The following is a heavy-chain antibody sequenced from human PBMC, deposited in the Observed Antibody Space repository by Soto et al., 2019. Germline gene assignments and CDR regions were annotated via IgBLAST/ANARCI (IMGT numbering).Heavy chain of an antibody. D-gene: IGHD3-16*01. Sequence: SETLSLTCTVSGGSISSYYWTWIRQPPGKGLEWIGYIYYSGRTNYNPSLKSRVTISVDTSKNQFSLKLTSVTAADTAVYYCARGDYDYIPDYWGQGTLVTVSS. CDR3: ARGDYDYIPDY. CDR2: IYYSGRT. J-gene: IGHJ4*02. CDR1: GGSISSYY. V-gene: IGHV4-59*01.